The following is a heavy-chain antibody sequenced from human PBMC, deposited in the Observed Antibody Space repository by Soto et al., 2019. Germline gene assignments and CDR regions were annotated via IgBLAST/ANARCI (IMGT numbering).Heavy chain of an antibody. CDR3: ARGVISGGFSRNWFDP. V-gene: IGHV3-66*01. CDR2: IYSGGST. J-gene: IGHJ5*02. D-gene: IGHD6-19*01. CDR1: GLTVSSNY. Sequence: GGSLRLSCAAAGLTVSSNYMSWVRQAPGKGLEWVSVIYSGGSTFYADSVRGRFTISRDNSKNTLYLQMNSLRAEDTAVYYCARGVISGGFSRNWFDPWGQGTLVTVSS.